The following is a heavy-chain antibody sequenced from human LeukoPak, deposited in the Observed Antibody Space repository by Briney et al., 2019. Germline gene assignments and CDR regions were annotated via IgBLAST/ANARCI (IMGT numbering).Heavy chain of an antibody. V-gene: IGHV3-23*01. J-gene: IGHJ4*02. D-gene: IGHD2-2*01. CDR3: ARAEVVPSATFFFDY. CDR1: GFTFSTYA. Sequence: GGSLTLSCAASGFTFSTYALTWVRQAPGKGLEWVSAISGNGGSTYSADAVKGRFTISRDNSKNTLYLQMNSLTAEDTAVYYCARAEVVPSATFFFDYGGQGTLVVVSS. CDR2: ISGNGGST.